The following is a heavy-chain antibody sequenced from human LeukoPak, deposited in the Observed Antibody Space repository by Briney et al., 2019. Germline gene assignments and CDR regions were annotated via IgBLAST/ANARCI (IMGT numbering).Heavy chain of an antibody. CDR2: IYYSGST. CDR1: GVSFSGYY. J-gene: IGHJ4*02. D-gene: IGHD6-19*01. CDR3: ARVKAVAGTLDY. Sequence: KPSETLSLTCAVYGVSFSGYYWSWIRQPPGKGLEWIGYIYYSGSTNYNPSLKSRVTISVDTSKNQFSLKLSSVTAADTAVYCCARVKAVAGTLDYWGQGTLVTVSS. V-gene: IGHV4-59*01.